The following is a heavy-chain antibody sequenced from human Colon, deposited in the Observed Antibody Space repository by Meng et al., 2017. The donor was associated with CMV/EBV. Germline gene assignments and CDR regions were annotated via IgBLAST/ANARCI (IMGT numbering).Heavy chain of an antibody. V-gene: IGHV3-7*01. CDR3: ARDPFQAHLLDDFLDS. CDR1: GFTFSNYW. D-gene: IGHD3-3*01. J-gene: IGHJ4*02. CDR2: IKQNGRET. Sequence: GGSLKISCAASGFTFSNYWMTWVRQAPGKGLEWVANIKQNGRETSYVDSVKGRFTIARDDAKNLLYLQMDSLRPEDTAVYYCARDPFQAHLLDDFLDSWGQGTLVTVSS.